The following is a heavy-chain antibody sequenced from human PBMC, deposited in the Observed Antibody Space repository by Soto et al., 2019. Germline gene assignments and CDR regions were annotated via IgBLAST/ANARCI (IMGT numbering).Heavy chain of an antibody. CDR2: ISYDGSNK. Sequence: QVQLVESGGGVVQPGRSLRLSCAASGFTFSSYAMHWVRQAPGKGLEWVAVISYDGSNKYYADSVKGRFTISRDNSKNTLYLQMNSLRAEDTAVYYCARGEDTIFGVVYPYYGMDVWGQGTTVTGSS. D-gene: IGHD3-3*01. CDR3: ARGEDTIFGVVYPYYGMDV. CDR1: GFTFSSYA. J-gene: IGHJ6*02. V-gene: IGHV3-30-3*01.